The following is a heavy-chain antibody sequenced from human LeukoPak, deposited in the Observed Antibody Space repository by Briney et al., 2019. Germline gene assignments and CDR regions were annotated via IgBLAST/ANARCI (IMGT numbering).Heavy chain of an antibody. J-gene: IGHJ4*02. D-gene: IGHD2-15*01. V-gene: IGHV1-46*01. CDR3: ARGGHCSGGSCYFDY. CDR1: GYTFTNYY. Sequence: GASVKVSCTASGYTFTNYYMHWVRQAPGQALEWMGIINPSGGSTTYAQKFQGRVTMTRDTSTSTVYMELSSLRSEDTAVYYCARGGHCSGGSCYFDYWGQGTLVTVSS. CDR2: INPSGGST.